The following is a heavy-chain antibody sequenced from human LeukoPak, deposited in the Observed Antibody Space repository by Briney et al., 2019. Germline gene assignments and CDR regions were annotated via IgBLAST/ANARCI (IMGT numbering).Heavy chain of an antibody. CDR3: ATSFGYWTFDV. J-gene: IGHJ3*01. CDR2: IYYSGST. V-gene: IGHV4-59*01. Sequence: SETLSLTCTVSGGSISNKYWSWIRQPPGKGLEWIEYIYYSGSTNYNPSLKSRVTILVDTSKNQFSLKLSSVTAADTAVYFCATSFGYWTFDVWGQGTMVTVSS. D-gene: IGHD2-21*01. CDR1: GGSISNKY.